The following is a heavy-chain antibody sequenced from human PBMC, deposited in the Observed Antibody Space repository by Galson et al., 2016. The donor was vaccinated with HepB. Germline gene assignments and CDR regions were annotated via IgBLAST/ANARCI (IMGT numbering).Heavy chain of an antibody. CDR3: ARRGLYSTTFDY. Sequence: QSGAEVKKPGESLQISYKGSGYSFTSYWIGWVRQMPGKGLEWMGIIYPGDSDSRYSPSFQGRVTISADKTISTADLQWSSLKASATAMYYCARRGLYSTTFDYWGQGTLVTVSS. CDR1: GYSFTSYW. CDR2: IYPGDSDS. J-gene: IGHJ4*02. D-gene: IGHD2/OR15-2a*01. V-gene: IGHV5-51*01.